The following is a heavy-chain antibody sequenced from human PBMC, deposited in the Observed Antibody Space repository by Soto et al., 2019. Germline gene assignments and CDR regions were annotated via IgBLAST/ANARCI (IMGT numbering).Heavy chain of an antibody. CDR1: GGSVSSGSYY. V-gene: IGHV4-61*01. J-gene: IGHJ4*02. CDR2: IYYSGST. Sequence: QVQLQESGPGLVKPSETLSLTCTVSGGSVSSGSYYWSWLRQPPGKGLEWIGYIYYSGSTKYTPSLTSRVTIPVDTSKNQFSPKLSSVTAADTAVYYCARAGLGDGSDYWGQGTLVTVSS. D-gene: IGHD1-26*01. CDR3: ARAGLGDGSDY.